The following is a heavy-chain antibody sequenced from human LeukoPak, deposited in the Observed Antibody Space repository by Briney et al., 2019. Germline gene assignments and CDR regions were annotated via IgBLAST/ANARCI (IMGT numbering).Heavy chain of an antibody. CDR3: ARTFYGDYVDY. CDR2: IYYSGST. Sequence: SETLSLTCTVSGGSISSYYWSWIRQPPGKGLEWIGYIYYSGSTNYNPSLKSRVTISVDTSKNQFSLKLSSVTAADTAVNYCARTFYGDYVDYWGQGTLVTVSS. V-gene: IGHV4-59*01. J-gene: IGHJ4*02. CDR1: GGSISSYY. D-gene: IGHD4-17*01.